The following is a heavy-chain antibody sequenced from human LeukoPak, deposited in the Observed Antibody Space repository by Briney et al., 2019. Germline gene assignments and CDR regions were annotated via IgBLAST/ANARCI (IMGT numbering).Heavy chain of an antibody. V-gene: IGHV3-7*03. D-gene: IGHD3-16*01. J-gene: IGHJ6*02. CDR3: ARGGGLDV. Sequence: GGSLRLSCAASRFTFSSYWMHWVRQAPGKGLEWVANIKQDGSEKYYVDSVKGRFTISRDNAKNSLYLQMSNLRAEDTAVYFCARGGGLDVWGQGATVTVSS. CDR2: IKQDGSEK. CDR1: RFTFSSYW.